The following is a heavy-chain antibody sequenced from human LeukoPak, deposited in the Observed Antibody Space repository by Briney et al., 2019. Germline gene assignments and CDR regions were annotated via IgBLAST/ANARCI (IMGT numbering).Heavy chain of an antibody. V-gene: IGHV4-39*01. D-gene: IGHD3-22*01. CDR1: GRSISSSSYY. J-gene: IGHJ5*01. CDR3: ARHISSGNNWFDS. CDR2: IYYGGST. Sequence: SETLSLTCTVSGRSISSSSYYWGWIRQPPEKGLEWIGSIYYGGSTYYNPSLKSRVTISVDTSKNQFSLKLSSVTAADTAVYYCARHISSGNNWFDSWGQGTLVTVSS.